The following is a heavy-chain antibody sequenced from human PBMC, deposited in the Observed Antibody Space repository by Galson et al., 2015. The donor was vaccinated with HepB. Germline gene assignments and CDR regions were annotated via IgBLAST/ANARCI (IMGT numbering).Heavy chain of an antibody. CDR1: GGTFSSYA. J-gene: IGHJ4*02. CDR2: IIPIFGTA. V-gene: IGHV1-69*06. CDR3: ARAPIVGATLNY. Sequence: SVKVSCKASGGTFSSYAISWVRQAPGQGLEWMRGIIPIFGTANYAQKFQGRVTITADKSTSTAYMELSSLRSEDTAVYYCARAPIVGATLNYWGQGTLVTVSS. D-gene: IGHD1-26*01.